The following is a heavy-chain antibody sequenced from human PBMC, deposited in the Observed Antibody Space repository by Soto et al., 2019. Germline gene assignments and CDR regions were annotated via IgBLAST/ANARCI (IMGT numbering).Heavy chain of an antibody. CDR2: IAASGHNT. V-gene: IGHV3-23*01. Sequence: EVQVLESGGGLIQPGGSLRLSCAFSGLTFSRYAASWVRQAPGKGLEWVSGIAASGHNTYYADSVKGRFTISRDNSNNTWFLQMNNLRAEDTAIYYCAKAVWEYWYFFNSWGQGILVAVSP. J-gene: IGHJ4*02. D-gene: IGHD2-15*01. CDR1: GLTFSRYA. CDR3: AKAVWEYWYFFNS.